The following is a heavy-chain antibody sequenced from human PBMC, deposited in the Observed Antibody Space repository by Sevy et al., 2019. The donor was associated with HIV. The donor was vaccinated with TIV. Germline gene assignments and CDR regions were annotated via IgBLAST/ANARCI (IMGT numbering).Heavy chain of an antibody. CDR1: GFSFSSYG. D-gene: IGHD5-18*01. CDR3: AKISEEYIQTWYPPDY. V-gene: IGHV3-30*18. J-gene: IGHJ4*02. CDR2: ISYHGTNK. Sequence: GGSLRLSCVASGFSFSSYGMHWVRQAPGKGLEWVALISYHGTNKYYGDSGRGLFTVSREKSRKTLYLQMDCMRAEGTAGYYCAKISEEYIQTWYPPDYWGQGSLVTVSS.